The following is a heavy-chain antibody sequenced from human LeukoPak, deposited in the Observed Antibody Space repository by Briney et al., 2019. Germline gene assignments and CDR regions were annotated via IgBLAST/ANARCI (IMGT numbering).Heavy chain of an antibody. D-gene: IGHD6-13*01. J-gene: IGHJ6*02. CDR3: ARDLYSSSWFADYYYYGMDV. V-gene: IGHV1-18*01. Sequence: ASVKVSCKASGYTFTSYGISWVRQAPGQGLEWMGWISAYNGNTNYAQKLQGRVTMTTDTSTSTAYMELRSLRSDDTAVYYCARDLYSSSWFADYYYYGMDVWGQGTTVTVSS. CDR2: ISAYNGNT. CDR1: GYTFTSYG.